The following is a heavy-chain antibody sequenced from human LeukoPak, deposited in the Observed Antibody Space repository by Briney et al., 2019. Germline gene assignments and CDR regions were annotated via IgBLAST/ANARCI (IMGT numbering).Heavy chain of an antibody. CDR2: INHSGST. V-gene: IGHV4-34*01. CDR3: ARGSFYDYVWGSYRSNRGIFDY. D-gene: IGHD3-16*02. J-gene: IGHJ4*02. CDR1: GGSFSGYY. Sequence: SETLSLTCAVYGGSFSGYYWSWIRQPPGKGLEWIGEINHSGSTNYNPSLKSRVTISVDTSKNQFSLKLSSVTAADTAVYYRARGSFYDYVWGSYRSNRGIFDYWGQGTLVTVSS.